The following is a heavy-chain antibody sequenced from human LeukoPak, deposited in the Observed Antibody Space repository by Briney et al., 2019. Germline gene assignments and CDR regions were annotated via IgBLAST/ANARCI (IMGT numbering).Heavy chain of an antibody. Sequence: AGRSLRLSCAASGFTFSSFDMHWVRQAPGKGLAWVAFISHDGRNKYYVDSVKGRFTISRDNSKNALYLQMNGLRAEDTAVYYCAKGLTTVLIPGYWGQGTLVTVSS. J-gene: IGHJ4*02. D-gene: IGHD4-23*01. CDR3: AKGLTTVLIPGY. CDR2: ISHDGRNK. V-gene: IGHV3-30*18. CDR1: GFTFSSFD.